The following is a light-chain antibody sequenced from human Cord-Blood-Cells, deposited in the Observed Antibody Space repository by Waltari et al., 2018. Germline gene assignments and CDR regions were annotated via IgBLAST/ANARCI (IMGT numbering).Light chain of an antibody. CDR1: SSAVGGYNY. J-gene: IGLJ2*01. V-gene: IGLV2-11*01. CDR3: CSYAGSYTVV. Sequence: QSALTQPRPVSGSSGQSVTISCTGTSSAVGGYNYVPWYQQHPGKAPKLIIYDVSKRPSGVPDRFSGSKSGNTASLTISGLQAEDEADYYCCSYAGSYTVVFGGGTKLTVL. CDR2: DVS.